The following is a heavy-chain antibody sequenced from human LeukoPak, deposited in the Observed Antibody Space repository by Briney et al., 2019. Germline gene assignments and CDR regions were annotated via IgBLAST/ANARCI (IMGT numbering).Heavy chain of an antibody. J-gene: IGHJ3*02. CDR1: GGTFSSYA. Sequence: VASVNVSCKASGGTFSSYAISWVRQAPGQGLEWMGGIIPIFVTANYAQKFQGRVTITADESTSTAYMELSSLRSEDTAVYYCARAGDCSGGSCYSDDAFDIWGQGTMVTVSS. D-gene: IGHD2-15*01. CDR2: IIPIFVTA. CDR3: ARAGDCSGGSCYSDDAFDI. V-gene: IGHV1-69*01.